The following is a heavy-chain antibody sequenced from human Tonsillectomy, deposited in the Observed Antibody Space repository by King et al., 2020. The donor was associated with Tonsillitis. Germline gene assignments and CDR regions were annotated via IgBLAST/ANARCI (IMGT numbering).Heavy chain of an antibody. CDR1: GFTFRDYG. CDR2: IRYDGSNK. J-gene: IGHJ4*02. CDR3: AKGSQMLKGTTKLPFYS. D-gene: IGHD4-23*01. V-gene: IGHV3-30*02. Sequence: VQLVESGGGVVQPGGSLRLSCVPSGFTFRDYGMQWVRQAPGKGLEWVTFIRYDGSNKFYADSVKGRFTVSRDNSKNTLYLQMNSLTTEDTAVYYCAKGSQMLKGTTKLPFYSWGQGTLVTVSS.